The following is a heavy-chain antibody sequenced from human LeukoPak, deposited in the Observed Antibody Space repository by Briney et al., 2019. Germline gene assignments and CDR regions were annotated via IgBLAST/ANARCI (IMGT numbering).Heavy chain of an antibody. Sequence: SETLSLTCAVYGGSFSGYYWSWIRQPPGKGLEWIGYIYYSGSTNYNPSLKSRVTISVDTSKNQFSLKLSSVTAADTAVYYCARWGITGIRGYYYYMDVWGKGTTVTVSS. J-gene: IGHJ6*03. CDR3: ARWGITGIRGYYYYMDV. V-gene: IGHV4-59*12. CDR2: IYYSGST. D-gene: IGHD1-20*01. CDR1: GGSFSGYY.